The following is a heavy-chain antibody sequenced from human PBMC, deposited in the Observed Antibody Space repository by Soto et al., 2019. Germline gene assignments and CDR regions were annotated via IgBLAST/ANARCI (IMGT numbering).Heavy chain of an antibody. CDR3: ARDVSYGSGSYARDY. J-gene: IGHJ4*02. CDR2: ISYDGSNK. Sequence: QVQLVESGGGVVQPGRSLRLSCAASEFTFSSYAMHWVRQAPGKGLEWVAVISYDGSNKYYADSVKGRFTISRDNSKNTLYLQMNSLRAEDTAVYYCARDVSYGSGSYARDYWGQGTLVTVSS. D-gene: IGHD3-10*01. CDR1: EFTFSSYA. V-gene: IGHV3-30-3*01.